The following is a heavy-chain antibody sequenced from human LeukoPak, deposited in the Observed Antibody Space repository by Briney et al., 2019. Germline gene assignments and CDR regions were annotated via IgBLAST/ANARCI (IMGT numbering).Heavy chain of an antibody. CDR2: ISSSGSTI. CDR3: ARVLYYYDSSGYYKDY. V-gene: IGHV3-11*04. CDR1: GFTFSDYY. J-gene: IGHJ4*02. D-gene: IGHD3-22*01. Sequence: GGSLRLSCAASGFTFSDYYMSWIRQAPGKGLEWVSYISSSGSTIYYADSVKGRFTISRDNAKNSLYLQMNSLRAEDTAVYYCARVLYYYDSSGYYKDYWGQGTLVTVSS.